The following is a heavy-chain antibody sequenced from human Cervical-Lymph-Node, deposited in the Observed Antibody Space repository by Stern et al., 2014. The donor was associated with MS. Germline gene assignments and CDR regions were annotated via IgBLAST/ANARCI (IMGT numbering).Heavy chain of an antibody. CDR1: GLSFSDAA. CDR2: IRGKAKNYAT. J-gene: IGHJ3*02. CDR3: SPASAI. V-gene: IGHV3-73*01. Sequence: EVQLVESGGGLVQPGGSLKLSCVVSGLSFSDAAVHWVRQASGKGLEWVVRIRGKAKNYATSYAASVKGRFTLSRTDSQNTAYLLMNSLKREDTAVYYCSPASAIWGQGTAVTVSS.